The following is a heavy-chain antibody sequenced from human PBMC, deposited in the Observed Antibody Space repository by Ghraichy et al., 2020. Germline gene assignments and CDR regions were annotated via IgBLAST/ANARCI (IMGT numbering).Heavy chain of an antibody. CDR1: GGSFSGYY. Sequence: ETLSLTCAVYGGSFSGYYWSWIRQPPGKGLEWIGEINHSGSTNYNPSLKSRVTISVDTSKNQFSLKLSSVTAADTAVYYCARGGRLRYDYWGQGTLVTVSS. CDR2: INHSGST. J-gene: IGHJ4*02. V-gene: IGHV4-34*01. CDR3: ARGGRLRYDY. D-gene: IGHD2-21*02.